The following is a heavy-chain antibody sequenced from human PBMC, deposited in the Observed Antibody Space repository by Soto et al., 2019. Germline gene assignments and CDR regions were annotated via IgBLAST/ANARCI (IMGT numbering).Heavy chain of an antibody. V-gene: IGHV1-69*06. D-gene: IGHD3-9*01. Sequence: ASVKVSCKASGGTFSSYAISWVRQAPGQGLEWMGGIIPIFGTANYAQKFQGRVTITADKSTSTAYMELSSLRSEDTAVYYCAREPQDILTGFDYWGQGTLVTVSS. CDR3: AREPQDILTGFDY. J-gene: IGHJ4*02. CDR2: IIPIFGTA. CDR1: GGTFSSYA.